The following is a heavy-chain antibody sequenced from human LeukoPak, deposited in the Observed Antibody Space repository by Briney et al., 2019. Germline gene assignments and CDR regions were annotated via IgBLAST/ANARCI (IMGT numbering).Heavy chain of an antibody. D-gene: IGHD6-19*01. CDR3: ARVASYSSGWYDY. J-gene: IGHJ4*02. CDR2: IKQDGSEK. V-gene: IGHV3-7*01. CDR1: GFTFSSYW. Sequence: GGSLRLSCAASGFTFSSYWMSWVRQAPGKGLEWVANIKQDGSEKYYVDSVKGRFTISRDNAKNSLYLQMNSLRAEDTAVYYCARVASYSSGWYDYWGQGTLVTVSS.